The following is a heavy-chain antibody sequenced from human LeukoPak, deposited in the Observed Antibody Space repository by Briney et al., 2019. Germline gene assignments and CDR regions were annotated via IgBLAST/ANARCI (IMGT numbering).Heavy chain of an antibody. CDR2: ISSSSSYT. Sequence: GGSLRLSCAASGFTFSDYYMSWIRQAPGKELEWVSYISSSSSYTNYADSVKGRFTISRDNAKNSLYLQMNSLRAEDTAVYYCARAPGELSYDYWGQGTLVTVSS. V-gene: IGHV3-11*06. J-gene: IGHJ4*02. D-gene: IGHD3-16*02. CDR3: ARAPGELSYDY. CDR1: GFTFSDYY.